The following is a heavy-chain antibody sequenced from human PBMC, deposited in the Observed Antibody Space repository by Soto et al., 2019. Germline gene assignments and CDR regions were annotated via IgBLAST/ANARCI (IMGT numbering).Heavy chain of an antibody. CDR2: IYPGDSDT. CDR3: ARPPNKRAASYGAS. J-gene: IGHJ4*01. CDR1: GYTFTTYW. D-gene: IGHD3-10*01. Sequence: GESLKISCKGSGYTFTTYWIGWVRQMPGKGLEWMGIIYPGDSDTRYSPSFQGQVTISADKSTSTAYLQWSSLKASDTAMYYCARPPNKRAASYGASWGQGTVVTVSS. V-gene: IGHV5-51*01.